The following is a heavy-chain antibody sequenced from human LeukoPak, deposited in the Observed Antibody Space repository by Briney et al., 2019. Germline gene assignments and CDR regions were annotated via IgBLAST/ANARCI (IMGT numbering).Heavy chain of an antibody. D-gene: IGHD3-10*01. V-gene: IGHV4-34*01. CDR1: GGSFSDYS. CDR3: ARGPTRPKYYYGSGRQSPPRWFDP. Sequence: PSETLSLTCAVYGGSFSDYSWSWIRQPPGKGLEWIGEINPSGGTNHNPSLMSRVSMSVDTSKNQISLRVSSVTAADTAVYYCARGPTRPKYYYGSGRQSPPRWFDPWGQGTLVTVSS. CDR2: INPSGGT. J-gene: IGHJ5*02.